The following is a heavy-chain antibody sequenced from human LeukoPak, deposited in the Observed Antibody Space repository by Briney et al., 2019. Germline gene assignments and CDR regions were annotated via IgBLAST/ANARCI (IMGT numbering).Heavy chain of an antibody. J-gene: IGHJ4*02. D-gene: IGHD2-2*01. CDR1: GFTFSSYS. V-gene: IGHV3-21*01. Sequence: GGSLRLSCAASGFTFSSYSMNWVRQAPGKGLEWVSSISSSSSYIYYADSVKGRFTISRDNAKNSLYLQMNSLRAEDTAVYYWARGVYCSSTSCHTSGGGVFDYWGQGTLVTVSS. CDR2: ISSSSSYI. CDR3: ARGVYCSSTSCHTSGGGVFDY.